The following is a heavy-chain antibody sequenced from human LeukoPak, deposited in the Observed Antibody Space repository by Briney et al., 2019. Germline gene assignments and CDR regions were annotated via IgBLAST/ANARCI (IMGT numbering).Heavy chain of an antibody. CDR3: ARVGYSYGPIDS. J-gene: IGHJ4*02. V-gene: IGHV4-59*01. CDR1: GGSISNYY. Sequence: SETLSLTCTVSGGSISNYYWSWIRQPPGKGLEWNGYIHYGGSTNYNRSLNSRVTISVDTSNNQFSLTLMSVTAADTAVYYCARVGYSYGPIDSWGQGTLVTVSS. CDR2: IHYGGST. D-gene: IGHD5-18*01.